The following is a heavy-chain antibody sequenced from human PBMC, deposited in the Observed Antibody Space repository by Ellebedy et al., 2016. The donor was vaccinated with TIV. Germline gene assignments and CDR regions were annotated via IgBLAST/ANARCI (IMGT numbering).Heavy chain of an antibody. CDR2: ISSSGTYI. CDR1: GFLFSDCS. V-gene: IGHV3-21*01. D-gene: IGHD6-19*01. Sequence: GGSLRLSXKASGFLFSDCSMNWIRQAPGEGLEWVASISSSGTYIYYADSLEGRFTIARDNVKDSVFLQMNDLRVDDSGVYYCARTTPYNIAVAGPDYWGQGTLVTVTS. CDR3: ARTTPYNIAVAGPDY. J-gene: IGHJ4*02.